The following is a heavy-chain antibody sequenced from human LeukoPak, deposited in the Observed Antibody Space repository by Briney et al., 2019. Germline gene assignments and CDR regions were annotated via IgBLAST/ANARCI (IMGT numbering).Heavy chain of an antibody. D-gene: IGHD7-27*01. CDR1: GGSISSGSYY. CDR3: ARDALLGAEDY. J-gene: IGHJ4*02. CDR2: IYTSGST. V-gene: IGHV4-61*02. Sequence: TSETLSLTCTVSGGSISSGSYYWSWIRQPAGKGLEWIGRIYTSGSTNYNPSLKSRVTISVDTSKNQFSLKLSSVTAADTAMYYCARDALLGAEDYWGQGTLVTVSS.